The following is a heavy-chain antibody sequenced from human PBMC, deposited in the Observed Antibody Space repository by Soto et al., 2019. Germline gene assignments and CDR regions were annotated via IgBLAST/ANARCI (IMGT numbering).Heavy chain of an antibody. D-gene: IGHD1-1*01. CDR3: ARDWKGAEGFDT. Sequence: QVQLVQSGAEVKKPGASVKVSCKASGYTFSTYGFSWVRQAPGQGLEWMGWIGADNGDTNYAQNFQGRVTMTTDTSTTTSYMELRSLTSDDTAVYFCARDWKGAEGFDTWGQGTLFTVSA. V-gene: IGHV1-18*01. CDR1: GYTFSTYG. CDR2: IGADNGDT. J-gene: IGHJ5*02.